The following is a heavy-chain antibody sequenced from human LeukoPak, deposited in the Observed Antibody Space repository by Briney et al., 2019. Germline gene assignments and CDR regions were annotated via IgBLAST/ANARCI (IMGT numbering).Heavy chain of an antibody. CDR3: AGDYSARDY. J-gene: IGHJ4*02. Sequence: PGGSLRLSCAASGFTFSSYSMNWVRQAPGKGLEWVSYISSSSSTIYYADSVKGRFTISRDNAKNSLYLQMNSLRADDTAVYYCAGDYSARDYWGQGTLVTVSS. CDR2: ISSSSSTI. D-gene: IGHD4-17*01. CDR1: GFTFSSYS. V-gene: IGHV3-48*04.